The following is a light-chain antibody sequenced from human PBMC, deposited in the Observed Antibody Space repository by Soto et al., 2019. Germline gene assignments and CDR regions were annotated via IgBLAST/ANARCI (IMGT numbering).Light chain of an antibody. CDR1: QSVSSSY. CDR2: GAS. J-gene: IGKJ3*01. V-gene: IGKV3-20*01. CDR3: QQYGSSPPFT. Sequence: EIVLTQSPGTLSLSPGERATLSCRASQSVSSSYLAWYQQKPGQAPRHLIYGASSRATGIPDRFSGSRSGTDFTLTISRLEHDDFAVFYCQQYGSSPPFTFGPGTKVDIK.